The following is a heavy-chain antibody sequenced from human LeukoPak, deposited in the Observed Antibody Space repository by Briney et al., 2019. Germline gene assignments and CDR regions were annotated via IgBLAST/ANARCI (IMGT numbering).Heavy chain of an antibody. V-gene: IGHV3-30*04. CDR3: ARAGYSSSWLSNNWFDP. CDR1: GFTFSSYA. Sequence: GGSLRLSCAASGFTFSSYAMHWVRQAPGKGLEWVAVISYDGSNKYYADSVKGRFTISRDNSMNTLYLQMNSLRAEDTAVYYCARAGYSSSWLSNNWFDPWGQGTLVTVSS. CDR2: ISYDGSNK. D-gene: IGHD6-13*01. J-gene: IGHJ5*02.